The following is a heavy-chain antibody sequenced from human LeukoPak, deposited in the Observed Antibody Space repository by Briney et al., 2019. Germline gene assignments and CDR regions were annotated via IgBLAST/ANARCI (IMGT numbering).Heavy chain of an antibody. J-gene: IGHJ5*02. V-gene: IGHV3-48*03. CDR3: AKVLAPYCSGGSCYSDWFDP. D-gene: IGHD2-15*01. Sequence: PGGSLRLSCAASGFTFSSYEMNWVRQAPGKGLEWVSYISSSGSTIYYADSVKGRFTISRDNAKNSLYLQMNSLRAEDTAVYYCAKVLAPYCSGGSCYSDWFDPWGQGTLVTVSS. CDR1: GFTFSSYE. CDR2: ISSSGSTI.